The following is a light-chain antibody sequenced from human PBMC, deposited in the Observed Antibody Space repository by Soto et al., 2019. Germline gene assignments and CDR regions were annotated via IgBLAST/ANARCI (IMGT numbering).Light chain of an antibody. J-gene: IGLJ1*01. CDR2: GNS. CDR3: SSYTSSSTLV. CDR1: SSNIGAGYD. Sequence: QSVLTQPPSVSGAPGQRVTISCTGSSSNIGAGYDVHWYQQLPGTAPKLLTYGNSNRPSGVPDRFSGSKSGNTASLTISGLQAEDEADYYCSSYTSSSTLVFGTGTKVTVL. V-gene: IGLV1-40*01.